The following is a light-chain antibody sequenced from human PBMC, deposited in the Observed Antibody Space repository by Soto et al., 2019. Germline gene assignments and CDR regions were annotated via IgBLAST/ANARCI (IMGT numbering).Light chain of an antibody. J-gene: IGKJ4*01. CDR3: QQLNSYSLT. Sequence: DIQLTQSPSFLSASVGDRVTITCRASQGISSYLAWYQQKPGKAPKLLIYAASTLHSGVPPRFSGSGSGTEFTLTISSLQPEDFATYYCQQLNSYSLTFGGGTKVEIK. CDR2: AAS. CDR1: QGISSY. V-gene: IGKV1-9*01.